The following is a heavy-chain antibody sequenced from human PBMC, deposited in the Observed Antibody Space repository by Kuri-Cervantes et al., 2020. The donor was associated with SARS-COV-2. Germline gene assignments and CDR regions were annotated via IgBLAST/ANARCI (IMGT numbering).Heavy chain of an antibody. V-gene: IGHV3-74*01. CDR2: INSDGSST. CDR3: AREPTSVGRGCSSTSCYYEVDY. Sequence: GGSLRLSCAASGFTFSSYAMHWVRQAPGKGLVWVSRINSDGSSTSYADTVKGRFTISRDNAKNTLYLQMNSLRAEDTAVYYCAREPTSVGRGCSSTSCYYEVDYRGQGTLVTVSS. D-gene: IGHD2-2*01. J-gene: IGHJ4*02. CDR1: GFTFSSYA.